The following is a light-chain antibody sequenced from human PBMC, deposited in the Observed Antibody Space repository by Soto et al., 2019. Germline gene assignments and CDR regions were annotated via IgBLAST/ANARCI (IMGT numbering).Light chain of an antibody. J-gene: IGKJ4*01. CDR2: GAS. CDR3: QQSHSTPLT. CDR1: QSISSY. V-gene: IGKV1-39*01. Sequence: DIQMTQSPSSLSASVGDRVTITCRASQSISSYLNWYQQKPGKAPKVLISGASSLQSGVPFRFGGSGSGTDFTLTISSLQFEDFASYYCQQSHSTPLTFGGGTKVEIK.